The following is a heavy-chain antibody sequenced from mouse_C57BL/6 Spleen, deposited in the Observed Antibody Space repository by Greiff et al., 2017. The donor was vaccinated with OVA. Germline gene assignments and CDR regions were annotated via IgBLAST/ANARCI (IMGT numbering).Heavy chain of an antibody. D-gene: IGHD2-5*01. J-gene: IGHJ3*01. CDR2: INPNNGGT. CDR1: GYTFTDYN. CDR3: AKGYYSNYLLFAY. V-gene: IGHV1-22*01. Sequence: EVQLQQSGPELVKPGASVKMSCKASGYTFTDYNMHWVKQSHGKSLEWIGYINPNNGGTSYNQKFKGKATLTVNKSSSTAYMELRSLTSEDSAVYYCAKGYYSNYLLFAYWGQGTLVTVSA.